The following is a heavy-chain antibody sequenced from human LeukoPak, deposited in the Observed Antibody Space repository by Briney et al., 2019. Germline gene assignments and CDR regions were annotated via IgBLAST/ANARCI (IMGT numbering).Heavy chain of an antibody. D-gene: IGHD3-10*01. CDR1: GGSISGYY. Sequence: SETLSLTCTVSGGSISGYYWSWIRQPPGKGLEWIGYIYYRGSTNYKPSLKSRVTISVDTSKNQFSLKLSSVTAADTAVYYCARAPGGYGSGSRGAFDIWGQGPMVTVSS. J-gene: IGHJ3*02. CDR2: IYYRGST. CDR3: ARAPGGYGSGSRGAFDI. V-gene: IGHV4-59*13.